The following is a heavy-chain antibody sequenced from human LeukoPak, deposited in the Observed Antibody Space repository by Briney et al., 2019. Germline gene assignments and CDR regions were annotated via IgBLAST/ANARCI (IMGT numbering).Heavy chain of an antibody. CDR3: ARGDIVVVPIRYYYMDV. V-gene: IGHV1-2*02. Sequence: GASVKVSCKPSGYIFIGYYIHWVRQAPGQGLEWMGWINPNSGGTNYAQKFQGRGTMTRDTSISTAYMELSRLRSDDTAVYYCARGDIVVVPIRYYYMDVWGKGTTVTISS. CDR1: GYIFIGYY. CDR2: INPNSGGT. D-gene: IGHD2-2*01. J-gene: IGHJ6*03.